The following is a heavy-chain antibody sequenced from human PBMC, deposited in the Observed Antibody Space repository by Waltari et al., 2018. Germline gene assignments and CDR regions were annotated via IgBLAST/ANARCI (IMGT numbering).Heavy chain of an antibody. D-gene: IGHD4-4*01. J-gene: IGHJ4*02. V-gene: IGHV4-30-4*08. Sequence: QVQLQESGPGLVKPSQTLSLTCTVSGGSIISGDYYWSWIRQPPGKGLAWIGYIYFRGCTYSTPSLKSRVTISVDTSTNQFSLKLNSVTAADTAGYYCARRGRTTLSYYFDYWCQGTLVTVSS. CDR1: GGSIISGDYY. CDR3: ARRGRTTLSYYFDY. CDR2: IYFRGCT.